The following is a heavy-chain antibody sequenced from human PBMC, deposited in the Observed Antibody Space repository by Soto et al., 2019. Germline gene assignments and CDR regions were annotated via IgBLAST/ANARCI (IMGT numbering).Heavy chain of an antibody. Sequence: QLQLQESGPGLVKPSETLSLTCNVSGVSISDTSYYWGWIRQPPGKGLEWTGTIYFKGNTFYNPSLKSRLPISVDTSKTQISLRLTSVTAADTAVYYCARQGSYWGQGTLVAVSS. CDR1: GVSISDTSYY. CDR2: IYFKGNT. V-gene: IGHV4-39*01. CDR3: ARQGSY. J-gene: IGHJ4*02.